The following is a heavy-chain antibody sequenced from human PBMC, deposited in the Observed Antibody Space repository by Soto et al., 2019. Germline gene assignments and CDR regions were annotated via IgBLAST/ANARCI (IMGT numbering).Heavy chain of an antibody. CDR3: ARATSGSSRFDY. J-gene: IGHJ4*02. D-gene: IGHD2-15*01. CDR1: GGSISSGGYY. V-gene: IGHV4-31*03. Sequence: SETLSLSCTVSGGSISSGGYYWSWIRQHPGKGLEWIGYIYYSGSTYYNPSLKSRVTISVDTSKNQFSLKLSSVTAADTAVYYCARATSGSSRFDYRAQRTPVTGSS. CDR2: IYYSGST.